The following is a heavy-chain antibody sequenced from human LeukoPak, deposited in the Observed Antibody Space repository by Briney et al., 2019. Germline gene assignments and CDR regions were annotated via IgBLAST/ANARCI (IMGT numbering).Heavy chain of an antibody. D-gene: IGHD3-3*01. CDR2: ISYDGSNK. CDR1: GFTFSSYS. J-gene: IGHJ4*02. CDR3: ARDRTDLYDFWSGYYFSL. V-gene: IGHV3-30-3*01. Sequence: GGSLRLSCAASGFTFSSYSMHWVRPAPAKGLEWVAVISYDGSNKYYADSVKGRFTISRDNSKNTMYLQMNSLRAEDTAVYYCARDRTDLYDFWSGYYFSLWGQGTLVTVSS.